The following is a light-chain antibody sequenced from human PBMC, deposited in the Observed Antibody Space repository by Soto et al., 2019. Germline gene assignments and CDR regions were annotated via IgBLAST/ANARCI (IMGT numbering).Light chain of an antibody. Sequence: IQLTQSPSFLSASVGDRVTITCRASQGLNSYLAWYQQKPGKDPKLLLYATSTLQSVFPSKFSGSGSGAEFTLTITCLQPEDIATYYCQQLNSYPVTFGGGTKV. V-gene: IGKV1-9*01. CDR3: QQLNSYPVT. J-gene: IGKJ4*01. CDR1: QGLNSY. CDR2: ATS.